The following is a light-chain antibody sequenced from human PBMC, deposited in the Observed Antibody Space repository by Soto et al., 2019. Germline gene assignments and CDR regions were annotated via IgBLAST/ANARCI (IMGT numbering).Light chain of an antibody. J-gene: IGKJ3*01. CDR2: LGS. CDR3: MQALQTPFT. V-gene: IGKV2-28*01. Sequence: DIVMTQSPLSLPVTPGEPASISCRSSQSLLHSNGYNYLDWYLQKPGQSPQLLIYLGSNRASGVLDRFSGSGSGTDCTLKISRVEAEDVGVYYCMQALQTPFTFGPGTKVDIK. CDR1: QSLLHSNGYNY.